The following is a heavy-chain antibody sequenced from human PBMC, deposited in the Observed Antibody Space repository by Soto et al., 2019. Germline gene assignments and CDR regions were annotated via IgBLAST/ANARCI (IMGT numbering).Heavy chain of an antibody. CDR2: INHSGST. Sequence: QVQLQQWGAGLLKPSETLSLTCAVYGGSFSGYYWSSIRQPPGKGLEWIGEINHSGSTNYNPSLKSRVTISVDTSKNQFSLKLSSVTAADTAVYYCARVGYCSGGSCYAERQGFDYWGQGTLVTVSS. CDR3: ARVGYCSGGSCYAERQGFDY. J-gene: IGHJ4*02. CDR1: GGSFSGYY. D-gene: IGHD2-15*01. V-gene: IGHV4-34*01.